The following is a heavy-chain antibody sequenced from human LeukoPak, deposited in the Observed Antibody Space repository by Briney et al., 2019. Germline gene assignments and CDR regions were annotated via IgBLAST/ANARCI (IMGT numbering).Heavy chain of an antibody. J-gene: IGHJ4*02. CDR2: IKQDGGEK. V-gene: IGHV3-7*01. Sequence: GGSLRLSCAASGFTFSNYGLTWVRQAPGQGLEWVANIKQDGGEKHYVDSVKGRFTISRDNAMNSLYLQMNSLRAEDRAVYYCARDRQIAYWGQGTLVTVSS. CDR3: ARDRQIAY. CDR1: GFTFSNYG.